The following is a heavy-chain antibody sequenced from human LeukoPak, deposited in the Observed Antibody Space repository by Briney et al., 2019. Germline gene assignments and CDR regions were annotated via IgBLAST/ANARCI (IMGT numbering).Heavy chain of an antibody. CDR3: ARSIIAARPSRYYYMDV. J-gene: IGHJ6*03. Sequence: SETLSLTCTVSGGSISSGSYYWSWIRQPAGKGLEWIGRIYTSGSTNYNPSLKSRVTISVDTSKNQFSLKLSSVTAADTAVYYCARSIIAARPSRYYYMDVWGKGTTVTVSS. V-gene: IGHV4-61*02. CDR2: IYTSGST. CDR1: GGSISSGSYY. D-gene: IGHD6-6*01.